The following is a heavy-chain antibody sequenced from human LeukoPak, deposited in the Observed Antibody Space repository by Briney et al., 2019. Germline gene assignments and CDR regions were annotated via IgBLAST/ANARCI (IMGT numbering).Heavy chain of an antibody. CDR1: GFTFNSYG. D-gene: IGHD6-13*01. V-gene: IGHV3-30*02. J-gene: IGHJ4*02. Sequence: GGSLRLSCAASGFTFNSYGMHWVRHAPGKGLEWVAFIRYDGSNKYYADSVKGRFTISRDNSKNTLYLQMNSLRAEDTAVYFCAKAGGVEAAGIFDYWGQGTLVTFSS. CDR3: AKAGGVEAAGIFDY. CDR2: IRYDGSNK.